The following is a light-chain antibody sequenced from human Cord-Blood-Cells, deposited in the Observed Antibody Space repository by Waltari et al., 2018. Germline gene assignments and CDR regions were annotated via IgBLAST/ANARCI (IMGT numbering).Light chain of an antibody. CDR2: DAS. Sequence: EIVLTQSPATLSLSPGARATLSCRASQSVSSYLAWYQQKPGQAPRLLIYDASNRATGIPARFRGSGSGTDFTLTISSLEPEDFAIYYCQQRSNWPRTCGQGTKVEIK. J-gene: IGKJ1*01. V-gene: IGKV3-11*01. CDR1: QSVSSY. CDR3: QQRSNWPRT.